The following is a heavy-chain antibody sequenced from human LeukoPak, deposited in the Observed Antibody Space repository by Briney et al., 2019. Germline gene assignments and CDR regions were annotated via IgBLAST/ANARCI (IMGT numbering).Heavy chain of an antibody. V-gene: IGHV3-30*04. CDR3: AGDRVDGMDV. J-gene: IGHJ6*02. D-gene: IGHD3-10*01. Sequence: GGSLRLSCAASGFTFSSYAMHWVRQAPGKGLEWVAVISYDGSNKYYADSVKSRFTISRDNSKNTLYLQMNSLRAEDTAVYYCAGDRVDGMDVWGQGTTVTVSS. CDR1: GFTFSSYA. CDR2: ISYDGSNK.